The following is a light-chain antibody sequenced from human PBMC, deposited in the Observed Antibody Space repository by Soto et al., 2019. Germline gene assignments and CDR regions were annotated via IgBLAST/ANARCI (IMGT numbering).Light chain of an antibody. CDR3: QSYDISLHNYV. CDR2: SHN. V-gene: IGLV1-47*02. Sequence: QSVLTQPPSVSATPGQRVTISCSGSRSNIGDNYVYWYQHLPGTAPKLLIYSHNQRPSGVPDRFSGSNSGTSASLAITRLQAEDEADYYCQSYDISLHNYVFGTGTKVTVL. J-gene: IGLJ1*01. CDR1: RSNIGDNY.